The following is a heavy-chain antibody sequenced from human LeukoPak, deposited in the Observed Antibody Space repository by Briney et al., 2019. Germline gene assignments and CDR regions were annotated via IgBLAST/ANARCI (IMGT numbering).Heavy chain of an antibody. CDR1: GFTFSSYA. J-gene: IGHJ4*02. CDR3: AKDAVAPGSGGDYFDY. V-gene: IGHV3-23*01. CDR2: ITRSGNT. Sequence: GGSLRLSCAASGFTFSSYAMSWVRQAPGKGLECMSVITRSGNTYYADSVKGRFTISRDNSKSTLYLQMNSLRAEDTAVYSCAKDAVAPGSGGDYFDYWGQGTLVTVSS. D-gene: IGHD3-10*01.